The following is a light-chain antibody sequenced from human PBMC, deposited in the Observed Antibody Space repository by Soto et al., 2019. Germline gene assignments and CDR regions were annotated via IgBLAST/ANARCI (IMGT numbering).Light chain of an antibody. J-gene: IGLJ3*02. V-gene: IGLV2-14*03. CDR1: SSDIGGYNF. CDR2: DVT. CDR3: SSYTTSSTLV. Sequence: QSVLTQPASVSGSPGQSITISCTGTSSDIGGYNFVSWYQPHPGKAPKLMIYDVTNRPPGLSDRFSGSKSGNTASLTISGLQAEDEADYYCSSYTTSSTLVFGGGTKVTVL.